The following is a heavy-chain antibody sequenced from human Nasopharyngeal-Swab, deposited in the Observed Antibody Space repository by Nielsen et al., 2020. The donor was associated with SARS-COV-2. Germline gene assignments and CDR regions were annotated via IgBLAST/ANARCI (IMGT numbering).Heavy chain of an antibody. Sequence: GESLKISCSASGFTFSSYSMNLVRQAPGEGLGWVSYISSSSSTIYYADSVKGRFTISRDNAKNSLYLQMNSLRDEDTAVYYCARDRGAIMITFGGVIVPGGAFDIWGQGTMVTVSS. D-gene: IGHD3-16*02. CDR1: GFTFSSYS. V-gene: IGHV3-48*02. CDR3: ARDRGAIMITFGGVIVPGGAFDI. J-gene: IGHJ3*02. CDR2: ISSSSSTI.